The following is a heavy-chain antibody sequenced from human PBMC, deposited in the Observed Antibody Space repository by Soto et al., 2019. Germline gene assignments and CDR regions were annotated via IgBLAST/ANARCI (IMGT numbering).Heavy chain of an antibody. Sequence: ASVKVSCKASGYTFTGYYMHWVRQAPGPGLEWMGWINPNSGGTKYAQKFQGWVTMNRDTSISTAYMELSRLRSEDTAVYYCAKDGSGYRSIPPPMDVWVQGTRDSVS. D-gene: IGHD3-22*01. CDR3: AKDGSGYRSIPPPMDV. CDR1: GYTFTGYY. V-gene: IGHV1-2*04. CDR2: INPNSGGT. J-gene: IGHJ6*02.